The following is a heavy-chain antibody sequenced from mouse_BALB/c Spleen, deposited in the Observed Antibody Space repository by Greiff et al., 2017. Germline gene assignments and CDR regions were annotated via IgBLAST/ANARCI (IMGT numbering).Heavy chain of an antibody. J-gene: IGHJ3*01. CDR2: ISSGSSTI. CDR1: GFTFSSFG. Sequence: EVKLMESGGGLVQPGGSRKLSCAASGFTFSSFGMHWVRQAPEKGLEWVAYISSGSSTIYYADTVKGRFTISRDNPKNTLFLQMTSLRSEDTAMYYCARGDYGNWFAYWGQGTLVTVSA. D-gene: IGHD2-1*01. V-gene: IGHV5-17*02. CDR3: ARGDYGNWFAY.